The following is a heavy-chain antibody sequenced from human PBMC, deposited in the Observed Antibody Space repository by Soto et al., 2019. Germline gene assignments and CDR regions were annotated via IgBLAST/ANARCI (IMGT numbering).Heavy chain of an antibody. D-gene: IGHD3-10*01. CDR1: GGSISSSSYY. J-gene: IGHJ4*02. CDR3: ARLTSPGSGSYLRDY. Sequence: SETLSLTCTVSGGSISSSSYYWGWIRQPPGKGLEWIGSIYYSGSTYYNPSLKSRVTISVDTSKNQFSLKLSSVTAADTAVYYCARLTSPGSGSYLRDYWGQGTLVTVSS. CDR2: IYYSGST. V-gene: IGHV4-39*01.